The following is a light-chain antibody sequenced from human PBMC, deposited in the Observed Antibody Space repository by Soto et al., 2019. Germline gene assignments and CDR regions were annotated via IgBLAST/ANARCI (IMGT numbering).Light chain of an antibody. Sequence: QSALTQPPSASGSPGQSVSISCTGTSSNVGGYKYVSWYQQHPGKAPKLIIYEVDKRPSGVPDRFSGSKTGSTASLTVSGLQADDEADYFCWSYAGLNTYVFGTGTKLTVL. CDR3: WSYAGLNTYV. CDR2: EVD. V-gene: IGLV2-8*01. J-gene: IGLJ1*01. CDR1: SSNVGGYKY.